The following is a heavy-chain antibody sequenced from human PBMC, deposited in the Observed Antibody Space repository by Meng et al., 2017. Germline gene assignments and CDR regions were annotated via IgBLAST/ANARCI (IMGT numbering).Heavy chain of an antibody. V-gene: IGHV1-2*06. CDR2: INPNSGGT. CDR3: ARESVGGSSWYHVPYYYYGMDV. Sequence: SVKVSCQASGYTFTGYYMHWVRQAPGQGLEWMGRINPNSGGTNYAQKFQGRVTMTRDTSISTAYMELSRLRSDDTAVYYCARESVGGSSWYHVPYYYYGMDVWGQGTTVTVSS. D-gene: IGHD6-13*01. CDR1: GYTFTGYY. J-gene: IGHJ6*02.